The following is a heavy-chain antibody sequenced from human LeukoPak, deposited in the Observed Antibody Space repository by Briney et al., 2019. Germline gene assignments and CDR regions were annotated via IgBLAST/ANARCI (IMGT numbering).Heavy chain of an antibody. J-gene: IGHJ4*02. CDR3: TRRRDSSWYLIDY. D-gene: IGHD6-13*01. CDR1: GFTFSDYY. CDR2: ISSSGSTI. Sequence: GGSLRLSCAASGFTFSDYYMSWIRQAPGKGLEWVSYISSSGSTIYYADSVKGRFTSSRDNAKNSLYLQMNSLGAEDTAVYYCTRRRDSSWYLIDYWGQGTLVTVSS. V-gene: IGHV3-11*01.